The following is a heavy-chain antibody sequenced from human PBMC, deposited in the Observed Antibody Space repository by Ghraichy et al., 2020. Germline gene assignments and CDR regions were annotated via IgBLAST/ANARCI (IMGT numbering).Heavy chain of an antibody. Sequence: GGSLRLSCAASGFVFEDYSMHWVRQAPGKGLEWVSLISWDGGSTYYADSVKGRFTIARDNSKNSLYLQINSLRTEDVALYYCAKDIELKGAPERLGYYYYGMDVWGQGTTVTVSS. V-gene: IGHV3-43*01. CDR3: AKDIELKGAPERLGYYYYGMDV. CDR1: GFVFEDYS. D-gene: IGHD3-16*01. J-gene: IGHJ6*02. CDR2: ISWDGGST.